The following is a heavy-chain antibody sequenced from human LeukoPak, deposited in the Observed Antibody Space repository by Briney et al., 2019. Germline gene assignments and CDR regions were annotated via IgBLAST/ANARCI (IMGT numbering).Heavy chain of an antibody. CDR2: ISFRGDNS. D-gene: IGHD6-13*01. J-gene: IGHJ6*02. CDR3: ARDGVRGSSWTGDYYYYGMDV. CDR1: GFNFRDAA. V-gene: IGHV3-23*01. Sequence: QPGGSLRLSCSASGFNFRDAAMTWVRQAPGKRLEWVSLISFRGDNSYYADSVKGRFTISRDNSKNSLYLQMNSLRDEDTAVYYCARDGVRGSSWTGDYYYYGMDVWGQGTTVTVSS.